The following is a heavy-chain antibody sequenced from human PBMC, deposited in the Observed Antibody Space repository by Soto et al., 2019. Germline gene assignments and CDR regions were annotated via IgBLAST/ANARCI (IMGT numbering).Heavy chain of an antibody. J-gene: IGHJ5*02. V-gene: IGHV5-10-1*01. CDR3: ARGSGSSSWLDWFDP. Sequence: GESLKISCKGSGYSFTSYWISWVRQMPGKGLEWMGRIDPSDSYTNYSPSFQGHVTISADKSISTAYLQWSSLKASDTAMYYCARGSGSSSWLDWFDPWGQGTLVTVSS. CDR1: GYSFTSYW. CDR2: IDPSDSYT. D-gene: IGHD6-13*01.